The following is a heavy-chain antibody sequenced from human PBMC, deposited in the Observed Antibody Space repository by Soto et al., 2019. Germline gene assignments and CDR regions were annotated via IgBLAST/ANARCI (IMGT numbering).Heavy chain of an antibody. CDR3: ARPAAMGEGYYYYYYMDV. CDR2: IYYSGST. Sequence: PSETLSLTCTVSGGSISSSSYYWGWIRQPPGKGLEWIGSIYYSGSTYYNPSLKSRVTISVDTSKNQFSLKLSSVTAADTAVYYCARPAAMGEGYYYYYYMDVWGKGTKVTVSS. V-gene: IGHV4-39*01. D-gene: IGHD2-2*01. J-gene: IGHJ6*03. CDR1: GGSISSSSYY.